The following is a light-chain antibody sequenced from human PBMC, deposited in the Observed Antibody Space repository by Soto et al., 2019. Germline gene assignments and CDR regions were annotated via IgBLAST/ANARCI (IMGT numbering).Light chain of an antibody. J-gene: IGKJ1*01. CDR3: LQHHTYPRT. V-gene: IGKV1-17*01. CDR1: QGIRSD. CDR2: DAS. Sequence: DIQMTQSPSSLSASVGDRVTITCRASQGIRSDLAWYQQKPGKAPKRLIYDASSLQSGVPSRFSGSGSGTEFTLTINRLQPEDFAIYYCLQHHTYPRTFGQGTKVEIK.